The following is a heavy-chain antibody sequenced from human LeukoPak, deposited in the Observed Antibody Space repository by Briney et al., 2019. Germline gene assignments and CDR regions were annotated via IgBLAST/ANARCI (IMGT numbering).Heavy chain of an antibody. CDR1: GGSISSSS. J-gene: IGHJ4*02. CDR3: ARASGWEAFDY. V-gene: IGHV3-21*01. D-gene: IGHD3-22*01. Sequence: ETLSLTCTVSGGSISSSSYYWGWIRQPPGKGLEWVSSISSSSSYIYYADSVKGRFTISRDNAKNSLYLQMNNLRAEDTAVYYCARASGWEAFDYWGQGALVTVSS. CDR2: ISSSSSYI.